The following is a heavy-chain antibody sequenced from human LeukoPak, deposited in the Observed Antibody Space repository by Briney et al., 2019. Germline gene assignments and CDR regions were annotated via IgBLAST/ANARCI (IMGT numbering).Heavy chain of an antibody. Sequence: GGSLRLSCGASGFTFSTYTMNWVRQAPGKGLEWVSSISSTSSTIYYADSVKGRFTISRDNAKNSLFLQMNSLRDEDTAVYYCARAYCGGDCPLGYWGQGTLVTVSS. V-gene: IGHV3-48*02. CDR2: ISSTSSTI. CDR3: ARAYCGGDCPLGY. D-gene: IGHD2-21*02. J-gene: IGHJ4*02. CDR1: GFTFSTYT.